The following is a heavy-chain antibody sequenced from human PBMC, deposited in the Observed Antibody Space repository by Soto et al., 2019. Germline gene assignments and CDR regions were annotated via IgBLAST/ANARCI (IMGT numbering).Heavy chain of an antibody. V-gene: IGHV4-39*01. CDR3: ARFRVVSDGNYYYGMDV. Sequence: TLSLTCTASGGSISSNSYYWGWIRQPPGKGLEWIGSIYYSGSTYYNPSLKSRVTISVDTSKNQFFLKLSSVTAADTDVENCARFRVVSDGNYYYGMDVWGQGNTVNVSS. CDR1: GGSISSNSYY. J-gene: IGHJ6*02. CDR2: IYYSGST. D-gene: IGHD3-10*01.